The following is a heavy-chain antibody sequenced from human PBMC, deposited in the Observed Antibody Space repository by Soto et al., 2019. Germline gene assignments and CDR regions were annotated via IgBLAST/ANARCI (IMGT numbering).Heavy chain of an antibody. J-gene: IGHJ6*02. V-gene: IGHV1-69*01. D-gene: IGHD2-2*01. CDR1: GGTFSSYA. Sequence: QVQLVQSGAEVKKPGSSVNVSCKACGGTFSSYAISWVRQAPGQGLEWMGGIIPISGTANYAQKFQGRVTITADESTSTAYMELSSLRSEDTAVYYCARSQGSSTSLEIYYYYYYGMDVWGQGTTVTVSS. CDR3: ARSQGSSTSLEIYYYYYYGMDV. CDR2: IIPISGTA.